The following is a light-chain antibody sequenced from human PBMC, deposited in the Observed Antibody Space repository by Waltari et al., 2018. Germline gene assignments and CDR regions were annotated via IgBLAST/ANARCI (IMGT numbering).Light chain of an antibody. J-gene: IGLJ2*01. CDR3: QAWDSSTAV. V-gene: IGLV3-1*01. CDR1: KLGDTY. Sequence: SYELTQPPSVSVSPGQTASITCPGDKLGDTYACWYQQKPCQSPVLVIYQDNKRPSGIPERFSGSNSGNTATLTISGTQAMDEADYFCQAWDSSTAVFGGGTKLTVL. CDR2: QDN.